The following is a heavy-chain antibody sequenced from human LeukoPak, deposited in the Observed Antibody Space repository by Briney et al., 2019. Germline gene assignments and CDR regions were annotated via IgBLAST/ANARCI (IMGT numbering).Heavy chain of an antibody. CDR3: ARDFQDYGSL. CDR1: GFTFSSYS. CDR2: ISSSSSYI. D-gene: IGHD4-17*01. Sequence: TGGSLRLSCAASGFTFSSYSMNWVRQAPGRGLEWVSSISSSSSYIYYADSVKGRFTISRDNAKNSLYLQMNSLRAEDTAVYYCARDFQDYGSLWGQGTLVTVSS. J-gene: IGHJ4*02. V-gene: IGHV3-21*01.